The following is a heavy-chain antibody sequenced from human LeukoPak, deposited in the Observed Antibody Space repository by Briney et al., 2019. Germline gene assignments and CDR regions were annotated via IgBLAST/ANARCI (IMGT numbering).Heavy chain of an antibody. CDR1: GGSISSSSYY. Sequence: SETLSLTCTVSGGSISSSSYYWGWIRQPPGKGLEWIGSIYYSRSTYYNPSLKSRVTISVDTSKNQFSLKLSSVTAADTAVYYCASVSDWFDPWGQGTLVTVSS. CDR3: ASVSDWFDP. D-gene: IGHD2-8*01. CDR2: IYYSRST. J-gene: IGHJ5*02. V-gene: IGHV4-39*01.